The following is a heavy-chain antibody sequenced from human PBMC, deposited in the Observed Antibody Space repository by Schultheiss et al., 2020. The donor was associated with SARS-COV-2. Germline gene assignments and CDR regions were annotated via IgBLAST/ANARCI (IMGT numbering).Heavy chain of an antibody. CDR3: VRRMGALEDGDVYES. CDR2: LYNSGAT. V-gene: IGHV4-39*01. Sequence: SETLSLKCLVSAGSSSNDWYYWAWFRQAPGKTLQWLGSLYNSGATYYNLSLKSRLKISLAESENTFSLKLTSVTASDTALYFCVRRMGALEDGDVYESGGRGLLVTVSS. J-gene: IGHJ4*02. CDR1: AGSSSNDWYY. D-gene: IGHD5-24*01.